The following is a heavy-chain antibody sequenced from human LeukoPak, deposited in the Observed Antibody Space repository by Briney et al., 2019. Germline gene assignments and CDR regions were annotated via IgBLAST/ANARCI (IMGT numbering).Heavy chain of an antibody. V-gene: IGHV4-34*01. CDR1: GGSFSGYY. CDR3: ARRGYSYGSGAIGTTFASYFDY. CDR2: INHSGST. J-gene: IGHJ4*02. D-gene: IGHD5-18*01. Sequence: SETLSLTCAVYGGSFSGYYWSWIRQPPGKGLEWIGEINHSGSTNYNPSLKSRVTISVDTSKNQFSLKLSSVTAADTAGYYCARRGYSYGSGAIGTTFASYFDYWSQGTLVTVSS.